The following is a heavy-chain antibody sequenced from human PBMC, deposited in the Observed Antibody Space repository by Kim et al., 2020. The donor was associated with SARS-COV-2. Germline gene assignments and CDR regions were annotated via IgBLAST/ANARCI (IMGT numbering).Heavy chain of an antibody. D-gene: IGHD4-17*01. CDR3: TRDFTQGGADV. CDR1: GFTHDNYG. J-gene: IGHJ6*02. V-gene: IGHV3-9*01. CDR2: IIWDTDFK. Sequence: GGSLRLSCMASGFTHDNYGVHWVRQPAGKGLEWVAGIIWDTDFKGYADSVKGRFTVSRDIANNRLYLEMNGLKIEDTALYYCTRDFTQGGADVWGRGPAV.